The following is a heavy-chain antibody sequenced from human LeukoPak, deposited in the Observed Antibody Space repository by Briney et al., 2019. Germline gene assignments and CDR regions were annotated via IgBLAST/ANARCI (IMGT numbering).Heavy chain of an antibody. Sequence: ASVKVSCKASGYTFTSYDINWVRQAPGQGLEWMGWMNPNSGNTGYAQKFQGRVTMTRNTSISTAYMELSSLRSEDTAVYYCARGSSIVVVPAATLVRYYYYGMDVWGQGTTVTVSS. D-gene: IGHD2-2*01. CDR2: MNPNSGNT. CDR3: ARGSSIVVVPAATLVRYYYYGMDV. CDR1: GYTFTSYD. V-gene: IGHV1-8*01. J-gene: IGHJ6*02.